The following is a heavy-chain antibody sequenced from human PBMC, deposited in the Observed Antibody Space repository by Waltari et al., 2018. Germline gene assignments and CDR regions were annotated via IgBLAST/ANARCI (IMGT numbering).Heavy chain of an antibody. CDR2: IYYSGST. CDR3: VREQQLRHFDY. CDR1: GGSISSSSYY. V-gene: IGHV4-39*07. J-gene: IGHJ4*02. Sequence: QLQLQESGPGLVKPSETLSLTCTVSGGSISSSSYYWGWIRQPPGKGLEWIGSIYYSGSTYYNPSLKSRVTISVDTSKNQFSLKLSSVTAADTAVYYCVREQQLRHFDYWGQGTLVTVSS. D-gene: IGHD6-13*01.